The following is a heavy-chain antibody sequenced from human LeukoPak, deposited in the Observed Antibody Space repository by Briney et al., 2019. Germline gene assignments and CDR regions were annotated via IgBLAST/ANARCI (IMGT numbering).Heavy chain of an antibody. D-gene: IGHD3-10*01. J-gene: IGHJ4*02. CDR1: GYTFTGYY. CDR3: ARDNYGSGSYYKY. Sequence: ASVKVSCKASGYTFTGYYMHWVRQAPGQGLEWMGWINPNSGGTNYAQNFQGRVTMTRDTSISAAYMELGRLRSDDTAVYYCARDNYGSGSYYKYWGQGTPVTVSS. CDR2: INPNSGGT. V-gene: IGHV1-2*02.